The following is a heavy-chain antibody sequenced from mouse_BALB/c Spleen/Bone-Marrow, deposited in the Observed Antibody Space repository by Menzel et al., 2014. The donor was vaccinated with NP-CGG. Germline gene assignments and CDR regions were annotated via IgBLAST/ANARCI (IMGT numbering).Heavy chain of an antibody. CDR3: ARSYYGSSYYFDY. V-gene: IGHV5-17*02. CDR1: GFTFXSFG. D-gene: IGHD1-1*01. J-gene: IGHJ2*01. Sequence: EVQGVESGGGLVQPGGSRKLSCAASGFTFXSFGMHWVRQAPEKGLEWVAYISSGSSTIYYADTVKGRFTISRDNPKNTLFLQMTSLRSEDTAMYYCARSYYGSSYYFDYWGQGTTLTVSS. CDR2: ISSGSSTI.